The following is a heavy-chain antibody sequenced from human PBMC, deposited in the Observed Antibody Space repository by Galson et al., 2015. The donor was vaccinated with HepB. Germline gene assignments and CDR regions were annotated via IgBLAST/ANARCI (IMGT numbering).Heavy chain of an antibody. CDR2: ISAYNGNT. CDR1: GYTFTSYG. Sequence: SVKVSCKASGYTFTSYGISWVRQAPGQGLEWMGWISAYNGNTNYAQKLQGRVTMTTDTSTSTAYMELRSLRSDDTAVYYCARVELLQWFGAKYYFDYWGQGTLVTVSS. J-gene: IGHJ4*02. V-gene: IGHV1-18*01. CDR3: ARVELLQWFGAKYYFDY. D-gene: IGHD3-10*01.